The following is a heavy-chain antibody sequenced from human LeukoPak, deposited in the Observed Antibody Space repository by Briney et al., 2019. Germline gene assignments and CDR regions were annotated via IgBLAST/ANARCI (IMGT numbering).Heavy chain of an antibody. D-gene: IGHD5-18*01. CDR1: GYTFTGYY. CDR3: ARDLYVPPVDTAMAGTTEFNYFDY. CDR2: INPNSGGT. J-gene: IGHJ4*02. Sequence: ASVKVSCRASGYTFTGYYMHWVRQAPGQGLQGMGWINPNSGGTNYAQKFQGRVTMTRDTSIRTAYMELSRLRSDDTAVYYCARDLYVPPVDTAMAGTTEFNYFDYWGQGTLVTVSS. V-gene: IGHV1-2*02.